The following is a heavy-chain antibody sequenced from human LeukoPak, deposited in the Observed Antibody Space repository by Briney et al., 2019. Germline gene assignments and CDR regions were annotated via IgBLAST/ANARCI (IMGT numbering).Heavy chain of an antibody. J-gene: IGHJ4*02. Sequence: GRSLRLSCAASGFTFSSYAMHWVRQAPGKGLEWVALISHDGTYTYYADSVKGQFTISRDNSKDTLYLHMDSLRVEDTAVYYCARDRSSGTFYFDFWGQGTLVTVPS. CDR1: GFTFSSYA. CDR2: ISHDGTYT. CDR3: ARDRSSGTFYFDF. V-gene: IGHV3-30-3*01. D-gene: IGHD6-19*01.